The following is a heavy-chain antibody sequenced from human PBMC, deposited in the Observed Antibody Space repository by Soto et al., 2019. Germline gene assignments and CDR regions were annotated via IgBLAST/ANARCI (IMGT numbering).Heavy chain of an antibody. CDR1: GGSISSYY. J-gene: IGHJ3*02. CDR3: ARDRRYCTNGVCYNNAFDI. V-gene: IGHV4-59*01. Sequence: SETLSLTCTVSGGSISSYYWSWIRQPPGKGLEWIGYIYYSGSTNYNPSLKSRVTISVDTSKNQFSLKLSSVTAADSAVYYCARDRRYCTNGVCYNNAFDIWDQGTMVTVSS. CDR2: IYYSGST. D-gene: IGHD2-8*01.